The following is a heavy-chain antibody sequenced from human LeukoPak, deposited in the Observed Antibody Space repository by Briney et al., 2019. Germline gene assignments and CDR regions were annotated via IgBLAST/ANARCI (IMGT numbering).Heavy chain of an antibody. V-gene: IGHV4-39*01. CDR1: GGSISSSSYY. CDR2: IYYGGST. CDR3: ARGLRSYDILTGPPNWFDP. Sequence: SETLSLTCTVSGGSISSSSYYWGWIRQPPGKGLEWIGSIYYGGSTYYNPSLKSRVTISVDTSKNQFSLKLSSVTAADTAVYYCARGLRSYDILTGPPNWFDPWGQGTLVTVSS. D-gene: IGHD3-9*01. J-gene: IGHJ5*02.